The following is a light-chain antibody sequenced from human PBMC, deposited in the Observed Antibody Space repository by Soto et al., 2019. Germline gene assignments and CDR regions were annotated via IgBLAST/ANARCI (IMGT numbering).Light chain of an antibody. CDR1: QSLFMSSTNQNY. CDR2: WAS. Sequence: DIVMTQSPDSLAVSLGERATINCKSSQSLFMSSTNQNYLAWFQHKPGQPPKLLIYWASYRGSGVPDRFSGSGSGTDFTLTISRLEPEDFGVYYCQQFGSSIPHTFGQGTKLEIK. V-gene: IGKV4-1*01. CDR3: QQFGSSIPHT. J-gene: IGKJ2*01.